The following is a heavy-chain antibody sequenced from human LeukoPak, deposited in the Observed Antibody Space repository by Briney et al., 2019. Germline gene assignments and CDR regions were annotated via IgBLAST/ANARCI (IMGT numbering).Heavy chain of an antibody. J-gene: IGHJ6*02. CDR2: INPSGGST. V-gene: IGHV1-46*01. CDR1: GYTFTSYY. Sequence: ASVKVSCKASGYTFTSYYMHWVRQAPGQGLEWMGIINPSGGSTSYAQKFQGRVTMTRDTSTSTVYMELSSLRSEDTAVYYCARRRGSGYLYYYGMDVWGQGTTVTVSS. D-gene: IGHD3-3*01. CDR3: ARRRGSGYLYYYGMDV.